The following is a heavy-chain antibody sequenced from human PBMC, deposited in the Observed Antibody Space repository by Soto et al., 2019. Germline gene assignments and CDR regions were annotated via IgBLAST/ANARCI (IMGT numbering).Heavy chain of an antibody. D-gene: IGHD1-1*01. V-gene: IGHV4-39*07. Sequence: SETLSLTCTVSGGSISSSSYYWGWIRQPPGKGLEWIGSIYYSGSTYYNPSLKSRVTISVDTSKNQFSLKLSSVTAADTAVYYCARDSTPRTKQFHSYYMDVWGKGTTVTVSS. CDR1: GGSISSSSYY. J-gene: IGHJ6*03. CDR3: ARDSTPRTKQFHSYYMDV. CDR2: IYYSGST.